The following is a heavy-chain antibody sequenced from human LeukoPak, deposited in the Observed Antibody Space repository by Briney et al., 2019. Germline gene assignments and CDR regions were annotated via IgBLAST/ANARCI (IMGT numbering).Heavy chain of an antibody. CDR1: GFSLSTSGGG. Sequence: SGPTLVNPTQTLTLTCTFSGFSLSTSGGGVGWIRQPPGKALEWLALIYWNDDKRYSPSLKSRLTISKDTSKNQVVLTMTNMDPVDTATYYCARSYSDYDYFNNWFDPWGQGTLVTVSS. CDR2: IYWNDDK. J-gene: IGHJ5*02. CDR3: ARSYSDYDYFNNWFDP. D-gene: IGHD5-12*01. V-gene: IGHV2-5*01.